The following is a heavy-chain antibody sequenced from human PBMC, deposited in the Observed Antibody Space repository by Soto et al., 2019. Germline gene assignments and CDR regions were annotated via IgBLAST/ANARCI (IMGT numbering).Heavy chain of an antibody. Sequence: AGESLKISCKGSGYSFTSYWISWVRQMPGKGLEWMGRIDPSDSYTNYSPSFQGHVTISADKSISTAYLQWSSLKASDTAMYYCAGGAYSSSWYSYYYGMDVWGQGTTVIVSS. D-gene: IGHD6-13*01. CDR3: AGGAYSSSWYSYYYGMDV. V-gene: IGHV5-10-1*01. CDR2: IDPSDSYT. J-gene: IGHJ6*02. CDR1: GYSFTSYW.